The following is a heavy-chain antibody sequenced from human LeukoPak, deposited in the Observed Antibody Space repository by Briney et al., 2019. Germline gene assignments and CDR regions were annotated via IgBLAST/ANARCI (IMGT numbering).Heavy chain of an antibody. Sequence: PGGSLRLSCAASGFTFDDYAMHWVRHAPGKGLEWVSGIIWNSVTIGYADSVKGRFTISRDNAKNSLYLQMNSLRAEDTAVYYCARSVGNFDLWGRGTLVTVSS. V-gene: IGHV3-9*01. D-gene: IGHD1-26*01. CDR1: GFTFDDYA. CDR2: IIWNSVTI. CDR3: ARSVGNFDL. J-gene: IGHJ2*01.